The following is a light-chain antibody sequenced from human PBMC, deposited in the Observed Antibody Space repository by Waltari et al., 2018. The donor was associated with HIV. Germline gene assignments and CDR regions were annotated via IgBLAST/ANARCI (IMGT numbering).Light chain of an antibody. CDR3: CSYAGSYTLV. CDR2: DVS. J-gene: IGLJ2*01. CDR1: SSDVGGYNY. Sequence: QSALTQPRSVSGSPGQSVTIPCTGTSSDVGGYNYVPWYQHPPGKAPKLMIYDVSKRPSGVPDRFSGSKSGNTASLTISGLQAEDEADYYCCSYAGSYTLVFGGGTTLTVL. V-gene: IGLV2-11*01.